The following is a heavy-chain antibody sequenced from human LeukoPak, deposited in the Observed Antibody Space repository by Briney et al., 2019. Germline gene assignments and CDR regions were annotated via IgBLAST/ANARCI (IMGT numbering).Heavy chain of an antibody. V-gene: IGHV1-2*02. J-gene: IGHJ5*02. Sequence: ASVKVSCKASEYTFTGYYMHWVRQAPGQGLEWMGWINPNSGGTNYAQKFQGRVTMTRDTSISTAYMELSRLRSDDTAVYYCARDYSNYEGGFDPWGQGTLVTVSS. CDR1: EYTFTGYY. D-gene: IGHD4-11*01. CDR2: INPNSGGT. CDR3: ARDYSNYEGGFDP.